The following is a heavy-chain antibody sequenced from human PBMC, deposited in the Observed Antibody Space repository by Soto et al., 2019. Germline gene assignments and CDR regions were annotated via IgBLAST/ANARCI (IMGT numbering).Heavy chain of an antibody. D-gene: IGHD3-16*01. CDR2: IYYSGST. CDR1: GGSISSGGYY. J-gene: IGHJ5*02. Sequence: QVQLQESGPGLVKPSQTLSLTCTVSGGSISSGGYYWSWIRQHPGKGLEWIGYIYYSGSTYYNPPPHSRVTLSVETSKNQFHPKLSSVTAADPAVYYCARVGGINWFDPWGQGTLVTVSS. CDR3: ARVGGINWFDP. V-gene: IGHV4-31*03.